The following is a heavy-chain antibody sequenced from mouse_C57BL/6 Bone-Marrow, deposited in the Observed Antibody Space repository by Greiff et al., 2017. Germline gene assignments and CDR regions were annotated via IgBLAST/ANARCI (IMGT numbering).Heavy chain of an antibody. J-gene: IGHJ3*01. Sequence: VQLQQPGAELVKPGASVKLSCKASGYTFTSYWMHWVKQRPGQGLEWIGMIHPNSGSTNYNEKFKSKATLTVDKSSSTAYMQLSSLTSEDSAVYYCARERDSSGYWFAYWGQGTLVTVSA. CDR1: GYTFTSYW. CDR3: ARERDSSGYWFAY. D-gene: IGHD3-2*02. CDR2: IHPNSGST. V-gene: IGHV1-64*01.